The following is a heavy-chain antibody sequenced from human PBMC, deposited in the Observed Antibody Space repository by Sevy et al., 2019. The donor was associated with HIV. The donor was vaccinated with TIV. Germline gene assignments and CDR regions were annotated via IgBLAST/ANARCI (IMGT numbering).Heavy chain of an antibody. CDR1: GYTFTSYA. Sequence: ASVKVSCKASGYTFTSYAMNWVRQAPGQGLEWMGWINTNTGNPTYAQGFTGRFVFSLDTSVSTAYLQISSLKAEDTAVYYCATDQDYDILQYYYYGMDVWGQGTTVTVSS. CDR2: INTNTGNP. CDR3: ATDQDYDILQYYYYGMDV. V-gene: IGHV7-4-1*02. D-gene: IGHD3-9*01. J-gene: IGHJ6*02.